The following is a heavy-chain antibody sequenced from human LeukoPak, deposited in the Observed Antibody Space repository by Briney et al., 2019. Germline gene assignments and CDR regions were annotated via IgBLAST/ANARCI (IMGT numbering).Heavy chain of an antibody. D-gene: IGHD3-10*02. CDR2: IRSKAYGGTT. CDR1: GFTFGDYA. V-gene: IGHV3-49*04. J-gene: IGHJ3*02. Sequence: PGGSLSLYCIASGFTFGDYAMNWVRQAPGQGLEWVGFIRSKAYGGTTEYPASVNGTFTISRDDSINIAYLQMNSLKADDTAVYYCTKGLNYYVFFDIWGQGTMVTVSS. CDR3: TKGLNYYVFFDI.